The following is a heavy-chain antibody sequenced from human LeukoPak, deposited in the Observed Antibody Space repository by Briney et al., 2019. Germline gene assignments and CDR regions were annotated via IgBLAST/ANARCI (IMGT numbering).Heavy chain of an antibody. CDR2: FDPEDGET. CDR1: GYTLTELS. J-gene: IGHJ5*02. V-gene: IGHV1-24*01. CDR3: ATYVARFGSTGFDP. D-gene: IGHD3-10*01. Sequence: GASVKVSCKVSGYTLTELSMHWVRQAPGKGLEWMGGFDPEDGETIYAQKFQGRVTMTEDTSTDTAYMELSSLRSEDTAVYYCATYVARFGSTGFDPWGQGTLVTVSP.